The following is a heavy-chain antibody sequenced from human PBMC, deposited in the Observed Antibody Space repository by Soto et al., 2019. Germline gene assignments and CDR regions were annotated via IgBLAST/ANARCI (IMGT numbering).Heavy chain of an antibody. CDR3: AKLTVGATTPFDY. Sequence: GGSLRLSCAASGFTFSSYWMSWVRQAPGKGLEWVANIKQDGSEKYYVDSVKGRFTISRDNSKNTLYLQMNSLRAEDTAVYYCAKLTVGATTPFDYWGQGTLVTVSS. CDR1: GFTFSSYW. D-gene: IGHD1-26*01. CDR2: IKQDGSEK. V-gene: IGHV3-7*03. J-gene: IGHJ4*02.